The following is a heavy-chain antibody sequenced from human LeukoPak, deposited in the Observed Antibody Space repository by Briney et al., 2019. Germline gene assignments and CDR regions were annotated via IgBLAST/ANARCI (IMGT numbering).Heavy chain of an antibody. CDR2: ISYDGSNK. D-gene: IGHD4-23*01. CDR1: GFTFSSYG. V-gene: IGHV3-30*03. Sequence: GGSLRLSCAASGFTFSSYGMHWVRQAPGKGLEWVAVISYDGSNKYYADSVKGRFTISRDNSKNTLYLQMNSLRAEDTAVYYCAHGGSAGYWGQGTLVTVSS. CDR3: AHGGSAGY. J-gene: IGHJ4*02.